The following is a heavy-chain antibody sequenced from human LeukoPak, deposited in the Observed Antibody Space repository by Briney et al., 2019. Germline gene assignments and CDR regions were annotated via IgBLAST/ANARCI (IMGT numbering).Heavy chain of an antibody. D-gene: IGHD1-1*01. Sequence: GASVKVSCKASGYTFTSYGISWVRQAPGQGLEWMGWISAYNGNTNYAQKLQGRVTMTTDTSTSTAYMELRSLRSDDTAVYYCARDYRRFFWNLDVFDYWGQGTLVTVSS. J-gene: IGHJ4*02. CDR1: GYTFTSYG. CDR3: ARDYRRFFWNLDVFDY. CDR2: ISAYNGNT. V-gene: IGHV1-18*01.